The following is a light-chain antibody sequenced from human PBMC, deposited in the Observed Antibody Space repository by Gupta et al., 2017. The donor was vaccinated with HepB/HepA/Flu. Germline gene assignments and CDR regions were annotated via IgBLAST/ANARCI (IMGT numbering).Light chain of an antibody. J-gene: IGKJ1*01. Sequence: ITCRTSEGIRNDLGWYQQKPGNAPKRLIDAASSLESGVPSRFSGGGSGTEFTLTISSLQSEDFAAYYWLQYISYPLTFGQGTKVEIK. CDR3: LQYISYPLT. CDR2: AAS. V-gene: IGKV1-17*01. CDR1: EGIRND.